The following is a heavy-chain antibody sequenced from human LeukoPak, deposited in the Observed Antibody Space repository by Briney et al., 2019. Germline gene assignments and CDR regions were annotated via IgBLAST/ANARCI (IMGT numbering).Heavy chain of an antibody. CDR2: MNPNSGNT. V-gene: IGHV1-8*01. CDR1: GYTFTSYD. Sequence: ASVKVSCKASGYTFTSYDINWVRQATGQGLEWMGWMNPNSGNTGYAQKFQGRVTMTRNTSISTAYMELSCLRSEDTAVYYCARSAPYCSGGSCYRRWLDPWGQGTLVTVSS. J-gene: IGHJ5*02. D-gene: IGHD2-15*01. CDR3: ARSAPYCSGGSCYRRWLDP.